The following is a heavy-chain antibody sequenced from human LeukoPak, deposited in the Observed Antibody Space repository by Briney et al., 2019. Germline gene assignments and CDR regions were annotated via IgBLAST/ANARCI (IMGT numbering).Heavy chain of an antibody. CDR3: ARLSHYYDGRGRYMDV. V-gene: IGHV4-59*11. CDR1: GGSISSHY. Sequence: SETLSLTCTVSGGSISSHYWSWIRQPPGKGLEWIGYIYYSGSTNYNPSLKSRVTISVDTSKNQFSLKLSSVTAADTAVYYCARLSHYYDGRGRYMDVWGIGTTVTVSS. CDR2: IYYSGST. D-gene: IGHD3-22*01. J-gene: IGHJ6*03.